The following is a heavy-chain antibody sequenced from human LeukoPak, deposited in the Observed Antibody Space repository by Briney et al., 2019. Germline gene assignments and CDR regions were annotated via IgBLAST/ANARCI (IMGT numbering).Heavy chain of an antibody. CDR3: AKDQGPVDTAMAHFDY. D-gene: IGHD5-18*01. CDR1: GFTFSSYS. V-gene: IGHV3-33*06. CDR2: IWYDGSNK. Sequence: GGSLRLSCAASGFTFSSYSMHWVRQAPGKGLEWVAVIWYDGSNKYYADSVKGRFTISRDNSKNTLYLQMNSLRAEDTAVYYCAKDQGPVDTAMAHFDYWGQGTLVTVSS. J-gene: IGHJ4*02.